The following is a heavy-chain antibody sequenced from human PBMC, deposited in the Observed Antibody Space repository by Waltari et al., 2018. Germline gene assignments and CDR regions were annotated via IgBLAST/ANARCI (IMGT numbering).Heavy chain of an antibody. CDR1: GMTLSGSA. CDR2: TSFDGGNK. V-gene: IGHV3-30*01. J-gene: IGHJ3*02. D-gene: IGHD6-13*01. Sequence: QVHLVESGGGVVQPGKSLRLSCAASGMTLSGSAMHWVRQAPGQGLEWVALTSFDGGNKFYADSVKGRFTISRDNSKNTLYLEMNSLRAEDTAIYYCVSSAAGTRLSDAFNIWGQGTMVTVSS. CDR3: VSSAAGTRLSDAFNI.